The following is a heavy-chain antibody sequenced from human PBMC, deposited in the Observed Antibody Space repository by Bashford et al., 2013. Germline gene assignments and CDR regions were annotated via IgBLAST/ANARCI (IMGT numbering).Heavy chain of an antibody. Sequence: SVKVSCKASGGTFSSYAISWVRQAPGQGLEWMGGIIPIFGTANYAQKFQGRVTITADKSTSTAYMELSSLRSEDTAVYYCARDEVRESVARKPFDHWGQGTLAPSPQ. CDR2: IIPIFGTA. J-gene: IGHJ4*02. D-gene: IGHD5-12*01. CDR3: ARDEVRESVARKPFDH. CDR1: GGTFSSYA. V-gene: IGHV1-69*06.